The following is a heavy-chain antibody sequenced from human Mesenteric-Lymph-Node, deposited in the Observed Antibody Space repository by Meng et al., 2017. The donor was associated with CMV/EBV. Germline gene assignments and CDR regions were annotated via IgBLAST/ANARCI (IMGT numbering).Heavy chain of an antibody. V-gene: IGHV1-69*02. CDR2: IIPMVGRA. Sequence: SVKVSCKASGYTFSGYYMHWVRQAPGQGLEWMGRIIPMVGRATYAQKFQGRVTITAHKSSTTSYLELNTLRSDDTAVYYCARAGDITTFGANGLDVWGQGTTVTVSS. CDR1: GYTFSGYY. D-gene: IGHD3-3*01. CDR3: ARAGDITTFGANGLDV. J-gene: IGHJ6*02.